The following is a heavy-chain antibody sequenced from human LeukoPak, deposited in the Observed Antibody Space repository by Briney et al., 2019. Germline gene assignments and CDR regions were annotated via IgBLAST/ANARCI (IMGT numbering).Heavy chain of an antibody. CDR2: IYTSGST. V-gene: IGHV4-4*07. Sequence: PSETLALTCTVSGGSISSYYGSWIRQPAGKGLEGIGRIYTSGSTNYNPSLKSLVTMSVDTSKNQFSLKLSSVTAADTAVYYCARETTLITILPHWFDPWGQGTLVTVSS. CDR3: ARETTLITILPHWFDP. J-gene: IGHJ5*02. D-gene: IGHD3-3*01. CDR1: GGSISSYY.